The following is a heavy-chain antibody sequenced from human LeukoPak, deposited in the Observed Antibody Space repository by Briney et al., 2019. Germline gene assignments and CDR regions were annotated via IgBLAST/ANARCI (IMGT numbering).Heavy chain of an antibody. J-gene: IGHJ4*02. CDR3: AGMPRLGDAKFFDY. Sequence: GASVKVSCKASGYTFTSNDINWVRQATGQGLEWMGGIIPLFGTANYAQKFQGRVTITADEYTNTAYMELSSLRSDDTAVYFCAGMPRLGDAKFFDYWGQGTLVTVSS. CDR2: IIPLFGTA. CDR1: GYTFTSND. D-gene: IGHD2-21*02. V-gene: IGHV1-69*13.